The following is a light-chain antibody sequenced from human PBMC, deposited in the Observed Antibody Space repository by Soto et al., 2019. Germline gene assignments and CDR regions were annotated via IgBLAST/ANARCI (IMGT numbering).Light chain of an antibody. CDR2: GAS. V-gene: IGKV1-39*01. Sequence: DIQMTQSPSSLSASVGYRVTITCRSSQSISTYLSWYQQKPGKVPKLLIYGASSLQTGVPSRFSGSGSGTEFIFTISSLQPEDFATYYCQQYHSSPTWTFGQGTKVDIK. CDR1: QSISTY. CDR3: QQYHSSPTWT. J-gene: IGKJ1*01.